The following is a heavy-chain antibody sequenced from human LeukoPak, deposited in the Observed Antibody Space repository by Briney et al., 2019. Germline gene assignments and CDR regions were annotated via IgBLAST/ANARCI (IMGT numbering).Heavy chain of an antibody. CDR2: IYYSGST. CDR3: ARQGRCPVTTNDY. D-gene: IGHD4-17*01. CDR1: VGSLSSCRYY. Sequence: PSETLSLTCMVCVGSLSSCRYYEGCIRQPPGKGLEWIGSIYYSGSTYYNPSLKSRVTISVDTSKNQFSLTLSSVTAADTAVDYCARQGRCPVTTNDYWGEGTLVTVSS. J-gene: IGHJ4*02. V-gene: IGHV4-39*01.